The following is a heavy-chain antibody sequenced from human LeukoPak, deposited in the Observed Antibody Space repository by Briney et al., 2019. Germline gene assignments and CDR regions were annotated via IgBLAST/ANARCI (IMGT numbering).Heavy chain of an antibody. J-gene: IGHJ6*03. Sequence: SETLSLTCTVSGGSISSSSYYWGWIRQPPGKGLEWIGSIYYSGSTYYNPSLKSRVTISVDTSKNQFSLKLSSVTAADTAVYYCARHAGKFYGYYMDVWGKGTTVTVSS. V-gene: IGHV4-39*01. CDR3: ARHAGKFYGYYMDV. D-gene: IGHD6-13*01. CDR1: GGSISSSSYY. CDR2: IYYSGST.